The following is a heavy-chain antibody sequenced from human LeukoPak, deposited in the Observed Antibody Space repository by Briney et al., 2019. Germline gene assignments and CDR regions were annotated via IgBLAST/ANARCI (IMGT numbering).Heavy chain of an antibody. CDR1: GYTFTSYG. J-gene: IGHJ6*02. Sequence: ASVKVSCKASGYTFTSYGISWVRQAPGQGLEWMGWISAYNGNTNYAQKLQGRVTMTTDTSTSTAYMELRSLRSDDTAVYYCARVPGGTQYYYYGMDVWGQGTTVTVSS. V-gene: IGHV1-18*01. D-gene: IGHD3-16*01. CDR2: ISAYNGNT. CDR3: ARVPGGTQYYYYGMDV.